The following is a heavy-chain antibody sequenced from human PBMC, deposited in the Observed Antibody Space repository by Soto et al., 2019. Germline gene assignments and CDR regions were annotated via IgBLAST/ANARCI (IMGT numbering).Heavy chain of an antibody. CDR3: ASESRGGCFDY. D-gene: IGHD3-16*01. J-gene: IGHJ4*02. Sequence: SETLSLTCTVSGGSISSSSYYWGWIRQPPGKGLEWIGSIYYSGSTYYNPSLKSRVTISVDTSKNQFSLKLSSVTAADTAVYYCASESRGGCFDYWGQGTLVTVSS. V-gene: IGHV4-39*07. CDR1: GGSISSSSYY. CDR2: IYYSGST.